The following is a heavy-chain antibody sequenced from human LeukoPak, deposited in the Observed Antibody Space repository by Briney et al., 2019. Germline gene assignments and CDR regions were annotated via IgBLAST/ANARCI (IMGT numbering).Heavy chain of an antibody. CDR2: IYYRGST. J-gene: IGHJ4*02. Sequence: SETLSLTCTLSVGSICTSSYYGAWFRRPPGKGLEWFGSIYYRGSTYNNPSLRSRVTISLHTSKNLSSRKVTYVTAPDRPVYYCARGYWTGYHNLDFWGQGTLVTVSS. CDR3: ARGYWTGYHNLDF. CDR1: VGSICTSSYY. D-gene: IGHD3/OR15-3a*01. V-gene: IGHV4-39*07.